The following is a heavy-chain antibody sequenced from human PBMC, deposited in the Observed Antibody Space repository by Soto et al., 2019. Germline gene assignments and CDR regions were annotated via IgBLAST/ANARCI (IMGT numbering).Heavy chain of an antibody. CDR1: GFTFTDYP. CDR3: ARRTSGYFGY. J-gene: IGHJ4*02. Sequence: EVQLLESGGGLLQPGGSLTLSCAASGFTFTDYPMTWVRKAPGKVLECISVILSDYNTYYAGSVRGRFTISRDNSKNTLYLEMNSLRAEDTAVYYCARRTSGYFGYWGQGALVTVSS. D-gene: IGHD6-19*01. V-gene: IGHV3-23*03. CDR2: ILSDYNT.